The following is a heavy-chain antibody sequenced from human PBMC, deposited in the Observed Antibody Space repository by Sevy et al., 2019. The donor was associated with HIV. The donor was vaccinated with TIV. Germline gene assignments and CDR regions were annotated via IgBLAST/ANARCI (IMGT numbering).Heavy chain of an antibody. CDR1: GFTFSSYA. J-gene: IGHJ4*02. Sequence: GGSLRLSCAASGFTFSSYAMSWVRQAPGKGLEWVSAISGSGGSTYYTDSVKGRFTISRDNSKHTMYLQMNRLRAEDTAVYYCAKDMYYYDSSDENYWGQGTLVTVSS. CDR2: ISGSGGST. CDR3: AKDMYYYDSSDENY. V-gene: IGHV3-23*01. D-gene: IGHD3-22*01.